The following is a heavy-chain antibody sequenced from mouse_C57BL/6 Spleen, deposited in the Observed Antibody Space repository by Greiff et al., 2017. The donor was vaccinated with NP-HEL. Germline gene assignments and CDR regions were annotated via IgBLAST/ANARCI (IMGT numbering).Heavy chain of an antibody. J-gene: IGHJ4*01. CDR2: ISNGGGST. Sequence: DVHLVESGGGLVQPGGSLKLSCAASGFTFSDYYMYWVRQTPEKRLEWVAYISNGGGSTYYPDTVKGRFTISSDNAKNTLYLQMSRLKSEDTAMYYCASTVVDYAMDYWGQGTSVTVSS. D-gene: IGHD1-1*01. CDR1: GFTFSDYY. V-gene: IGHV5-12*01. CDR3: ASTVVDYAMDY.